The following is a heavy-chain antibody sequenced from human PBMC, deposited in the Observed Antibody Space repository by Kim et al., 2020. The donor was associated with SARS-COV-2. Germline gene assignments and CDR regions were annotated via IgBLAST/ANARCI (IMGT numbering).Heavy chain of an antibody. J-gene: IGHJ6*02. V-gene: IGHV4-34*01. CDR2: INHSGST. CDR3: ARGRPFLSWFGGYYYYGMDV. CDR1: GGSFSGYY. D-gene: IGHD3-10*01. Sequence: SETLSLTCAVYGGSFSGYYWSWIRQPPGKGLEWIGEINHSGSTNYNPSLKSRVTISVDTSKNQFSLKLSSVTAADTAVYYCARGRPFLSWFGGYYYYGMDVWGQGTTVTVSS.